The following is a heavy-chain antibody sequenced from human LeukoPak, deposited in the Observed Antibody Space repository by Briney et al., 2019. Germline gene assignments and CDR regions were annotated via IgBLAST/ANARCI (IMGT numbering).Heavy chain of an antibody. Sequence: ASVKVSCKASGYTFTGYYMHWVRQAPGQGLEWMGWINPNSGGTNHAQKFQGRVTMTRDTSISTAYMELSRLRSDDTAVYYCARDRVAGPDPYFQHWGQGTLVTVSS. CDR2: INPNSGGT. D-gene: IGHD6-19*01. J-gene: IGHJ1*01. CDR1: GYTFTGYY. V-gene: IGHV1-2*02. CDR3: ARDRVAGPDPYFQH.